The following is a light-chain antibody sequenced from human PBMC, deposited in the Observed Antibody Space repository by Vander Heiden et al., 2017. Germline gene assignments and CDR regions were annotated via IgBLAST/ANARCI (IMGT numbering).Light chain of an antibody. CDR3: QQNGSSPRT. J-gene: IGKJ1*01. V-gene: IGKV3-20*01. CDR2: GAS. Sequence: ELVLTQSPGTLSLSPGERATLSCRASQSVSSSYLAWDQQKPGQAPRLLIYGASSRATGIPDRFSGSGAGTDFTLTISRLEPEDFAVDYCQQNGSSPRTFGQGTKVEIK. CDR1: QSVSSSY.